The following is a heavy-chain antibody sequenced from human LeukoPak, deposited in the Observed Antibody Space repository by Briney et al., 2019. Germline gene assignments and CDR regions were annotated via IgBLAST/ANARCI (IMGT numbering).Heavy chain of an antibody. Sequence: GGSLRLSCAASGFTFSSYAMSWVRQAPGKGLEWVSAVSDSGNTTYYVGSVKGRFTISRDNSRNTLFLQMNSLRVEDTAVYFCVSLARDYWGQGTLVSVSS. CDR1: GFTFSSYA. J-gene: IGHJ4*02. D-gene: IGHD3-3*02. CDR3: VSLARDY. CDR2: VSDSGNTT. V-gene: IGHV3-23*01.